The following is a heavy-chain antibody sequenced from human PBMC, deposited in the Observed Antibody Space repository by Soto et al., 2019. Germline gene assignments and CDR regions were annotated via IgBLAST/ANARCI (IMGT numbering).Heavy chain of an antibody. Sequence: PSETLSLTCTVSGGSISPYYWSWLRQAPARGLEWVGYLQYRGSTNYNPSLKTRVTISVDTSKNPFSLKLTSVTAADTAMYYCARWGGLFEYWGQGTLVTVSS. CDR2: LQYRGST. J-gene: IGHJ4*02. D-gene: IGHD3-10*01. CDR3: ARWGGLFEY. CDR1: GGSISPYY. V-gene: IGHV4-59*01.